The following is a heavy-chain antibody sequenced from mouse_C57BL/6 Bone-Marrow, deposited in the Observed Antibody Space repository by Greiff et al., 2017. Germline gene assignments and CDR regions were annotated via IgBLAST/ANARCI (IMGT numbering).Heavy chain of an antibody. J-gene: IGHJ4*01. D-gene: IGHD2-4*01. CDR3: ARDAYDYCLMDY. CDR1: GYTFTSYW. V-gene: IGHV1-52*01. Sequence: QVQLQQPGAELVRPGSSVKLSCKAPGYTFTSYWMHWVKQRPIQGLEWIGNIDPSDSETHYNQKFKDKATLTVDKSSSTAYMQLSSLTSEDSAVYYCARDAYDYCLMDYWGQGTAVTVSS. CDR2: IDPSDSET.